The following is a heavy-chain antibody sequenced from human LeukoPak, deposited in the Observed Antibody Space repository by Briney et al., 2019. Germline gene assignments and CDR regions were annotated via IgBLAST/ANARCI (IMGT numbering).Heavy chain of an antibody. CDR3: AREVVTAPHDAFDI. V-gene: IGHV7-4-1*01. CDR2: INTNTGNP. J-gene: IGHJ3*02. D-gene: IGHD2-21*02. Sequence: ASVKVSCKASGYTFTSYAMNWVRQAPGQGLEWMGWINTNTGNPTYAQGFTGRFVFSLDTSVSTAYLQIGSLKAEDTAVYYCAREVVTAPHDAFDIWGQGTMVTVSS. CDR1: GYTFTSYA.